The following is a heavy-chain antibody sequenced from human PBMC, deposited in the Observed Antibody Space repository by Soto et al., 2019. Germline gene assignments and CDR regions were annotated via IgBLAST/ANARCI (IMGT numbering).Heavy chain of an antibody. J-gene: IGHJ4*01. CDR2: IYYSGST. D-gene: IGHD2-2*01. CDR1: GGSISSGGYY. V-gene: IGHV4-31*03. CDR3: ARYCSSTSCSITSFDY. Sequence: QVQLQESGPGLVKPSQTLSLTCTVSGGSISSGGYYWSWIRQHPGKGLEWIGYIYYSGSTYYNPSLKSRVTISVDTSKDEFSLKLSSVTAADTAVYYCARYCSSTSCSITSFDYWGQGTLVTVSS.